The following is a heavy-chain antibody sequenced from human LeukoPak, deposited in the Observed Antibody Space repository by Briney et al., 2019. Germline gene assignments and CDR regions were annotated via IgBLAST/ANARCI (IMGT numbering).Heavy chain of an antibody. Sequence: ASVKVSCKASGYTFTSFGITWVRQAPGQGLEWMGLISAYNGNTNYAQKLQGRVTMTTDTSTSTAYMELRSLRSDDTAVYYCARVFGSGSYYIPHSSFDHWGQGTLVTVSS. D-gene: IGHD3-10*01. CDR2: ISAYNGNT. V-gene: IGHV1-18*01. CDR1: GYTFTSFG. J-gene: IGHJ4*02. CDR3: ARVFGSGSYYIPHSSFDH.